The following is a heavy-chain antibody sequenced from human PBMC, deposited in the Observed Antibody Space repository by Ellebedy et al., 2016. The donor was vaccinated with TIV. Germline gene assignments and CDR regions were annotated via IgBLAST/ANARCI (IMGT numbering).Heavy chain of an antibody. CDR1: GFTFGDYA. CDR3: ARDPGIAVAGLPNYFDY. V-gene: IGHV3-49*03. J-gene: IGHJ4*02. D-gene: IGHD6-19*01. Sequence: GGSLRLXXPASGFTFGDYALSWFRQAPGKGLECVGFIRSKAYRETTEYAASLKGRFTISRDDSKSIAYLQMNSLKTEDTAVYYCARDPGIAVAGLPNYFDYWGQGALVTVSS. CDR2: IRSKAYRETT.